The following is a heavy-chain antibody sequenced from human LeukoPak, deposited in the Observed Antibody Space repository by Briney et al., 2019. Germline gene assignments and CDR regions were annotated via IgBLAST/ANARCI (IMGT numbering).Heavy chain of an antibody. CDR2: LYNNGDT. V-gene: IGHV3-53*01. J-gene: IGHJ4*02. D-gene: IGHD2-2*01. CDR3: ARWYCSSITCYYDY. Sequence: GRSLRLSCAASGFTVSNNYMSWVRQAPGKGLEWVSCLYNNGDTRYADSVQGRFTISRDNFQNTLFLQMNSLRVEDTAMYYCARWYCSSITCYYDYWGQGTLVTVSS. CDR1: GFTVSNNY.